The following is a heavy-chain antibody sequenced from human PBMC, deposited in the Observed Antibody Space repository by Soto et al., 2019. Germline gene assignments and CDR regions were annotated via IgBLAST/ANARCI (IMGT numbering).Heavy chain of an antibody. CDR1: GFTFSSYS. D-gene: IGHD4-17*01. V-gene: IGHV3-48*01. Sequence: PGGSLRLSCAASGFTFSSYSMNWVRQAPGKGLEWVSYISSSSSTIYYADSVKGRFTISRDNAKNSLYLQMNSLRAEDTAVYYCARERDPWTTVDDYWGQGTLVTVSS. J-gene: IGHJ4*02. CDR3: ARERDPWTTVDDY. CDR2: ISSSSSTI.